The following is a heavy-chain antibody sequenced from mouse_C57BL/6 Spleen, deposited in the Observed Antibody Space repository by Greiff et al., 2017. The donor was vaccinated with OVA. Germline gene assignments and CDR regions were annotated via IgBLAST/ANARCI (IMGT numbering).Heavy chain of an antibody. Sequence: QVQLQQPGAELVKPGASVKMSCKASGYTFTSYWLNWVKPRPGQGLEWIGVLYPGSGSTNYNEKFKRKATLTVETSSSTAYMQIISLTSEDSAVYFCARDSGYYFAYWGQGTLVTVSA. CDR3: ARDSGYYFAY. CDR1: GYTFTSYW. D-gene: IGHD2-3*01. CDR2: LYPGSGST. V-gene: IGHV1-55*01. J-gene: IGHJ3*01.